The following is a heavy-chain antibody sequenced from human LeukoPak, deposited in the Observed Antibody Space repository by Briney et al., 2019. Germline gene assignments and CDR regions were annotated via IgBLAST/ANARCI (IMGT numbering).Heavy chain of an antibody. CDR1: GFTFDDYA. V-gene: IGHV3-9*01. CDR3: AKGTRRGTYYGDYGGFDY. J-gene: IGHJ4*02. Sequence: PGGSLRLPCAASGFTFDDYAMHWVRQAPGKGLEWVSGISWNSGSIGYADSVKGRFTISRDNAKNSLYLQMNSLRAEDTALYYCAKGTRRGTYYGDYGGFDYWGRGILVTVSS. CDR2: ISWNSGSI. D-gene: IGHD4-17*01.